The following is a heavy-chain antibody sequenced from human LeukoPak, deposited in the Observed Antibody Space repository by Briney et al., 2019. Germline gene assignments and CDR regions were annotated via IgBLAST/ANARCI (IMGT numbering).Heavy chain of an antibody. CDR3: ARVMVRGHAFDI. J-gene: IGHJ3*02. D-gene: IGHD3-10*01. Sequence: GGSLRLACAASGFTFTDYYMSWIRQAPGKGLEWISYISGSVDTTYHADSVKGRFTISRDNAKNSLNLQMNSLRVEDTAVYYCARVMVRGHAFDIWGQGTMVTVSS. CDR2: ISGSVDTT. V-gene: IGHV3-11*01. CDR1: GFTFTDYY.